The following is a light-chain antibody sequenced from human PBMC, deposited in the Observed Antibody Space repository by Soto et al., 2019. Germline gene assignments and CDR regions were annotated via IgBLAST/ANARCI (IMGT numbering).Light chain of an antibody. J-gene: IGLJ2*01. CDR2: GNS. Sequence: QSVLTQPPSVSGAPGQRVTISCTGSSSNIGAGYDVHWYQQLPGTAPKLLIYGNSNRPSGVPDRFSGSKSGTSASLAITGLQAEDEAYYCCQSYGSSLSGVVFGGGTKLTVL. CDR3: QSYGSSLSGVV. V-gene: IGLV1-40*01. CDR1: SSNIGAGYD.